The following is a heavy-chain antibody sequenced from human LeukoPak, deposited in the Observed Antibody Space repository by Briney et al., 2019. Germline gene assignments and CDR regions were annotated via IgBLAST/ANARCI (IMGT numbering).Heavy chain of an antibody. Sequence: GGSLRLSCAASGFTFSTYSMNWVRQAPGKGLEWISYINSKSDTIYYADSVKGRFTISRDNAKNSLFLQMNSLRAEDTAVYYCATVFDFWGQGTLVTVSS. J-gene: IGHJ5*01. CDR3: ATVFDF. CDR1: GFTFSTYS. V-gene: IGHV3-48*04. CDR2: INSKSDTI.